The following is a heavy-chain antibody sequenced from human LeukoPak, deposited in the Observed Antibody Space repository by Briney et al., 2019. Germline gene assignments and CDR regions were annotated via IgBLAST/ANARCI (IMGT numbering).Heavy chain of an antibody. CDR3: VRTNGGTYYDY. Sequence: GGSLRLSCAASGFILTDYDLHWVRQPPGKGLEWVSVFGIAGDTYYAHSVKGRFTISRDVAKNSLYLQMNNLRAGDTAVYYCVRTNGGTYYDYWGQGTLVTVSS. D-gene: IGHD1-26*01. CDR2: FGIAGDT. V-gene: IGHV3-13*01. CDR1: GFILTDYD. J-gene: IGHJ4*02.